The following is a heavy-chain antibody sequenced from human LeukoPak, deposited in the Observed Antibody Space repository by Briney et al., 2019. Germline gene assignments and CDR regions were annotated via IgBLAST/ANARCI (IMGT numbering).Heavy chain of an antibody. CDR2: IIPILGIA. V-gene: IGHV1-69*04. CDR1: GGTFSSYA. Sequence: SVKVSCKASGGTFSSYAISWVRQAPGQGLEWMGRIIPILGIANYAQKFQGRVTVTADKSTSTAYMELSRLRSDDTAVYYCARGNYDFWSSTIDYWGQGTLVTVSS. CDR3: ARGNYDFWSSTIDY. D-gene: IGHD3-3*01. J-gene: IGHJ4*02.